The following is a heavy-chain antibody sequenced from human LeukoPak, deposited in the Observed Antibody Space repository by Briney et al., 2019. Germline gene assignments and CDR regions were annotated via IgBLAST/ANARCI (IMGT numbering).Heavy chain of an antibody. V-gene: IGHV4-59*01. CDR2: IYYSGST. J-gene: IGHJ4*02. D-gene: IGHD4-17*01. Sequence: SETLSFTCTVSGGSISSYYWSWIRQPPGKGLEWIGYIYYSGSTNYNPSLKSRVTISVDTSKNQFSLKLSSVTAADTAVYYCARGVTDMTTPSPSAYYFDYWGQGTLVTVSS. CDR3: ARGVTDMTTPSPSAYYFDY. CDR1: GGSISSYY.